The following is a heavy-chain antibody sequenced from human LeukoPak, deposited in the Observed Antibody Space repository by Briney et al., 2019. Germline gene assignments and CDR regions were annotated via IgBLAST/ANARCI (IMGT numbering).Heavy chain of an antibody. Sequence: SVKVSCKASGGAFSSYAISWVRQAPGRGLEWMGRIIPIFGTANYAQKFQGRVTITADESTSTAYMELGSLRSEDTAVYYCARDQVRSNIVVVPAAMAYWGQGTLVTVSS. CDR1: GGAFSSYA. CDR2: IIPIFGTA. D-gene: IGHD2-2*01. J-gene: IGHJ4*02. V-gene: IGHV1-69*15. CDR3: ARDQVRSNIVVVPAAMAY.